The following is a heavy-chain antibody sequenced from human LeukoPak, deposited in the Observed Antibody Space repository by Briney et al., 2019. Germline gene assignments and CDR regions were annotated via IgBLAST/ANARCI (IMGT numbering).Heavy chain of an antibody. CDR3: TAEPNWLDP. CDR2: ISSSGGST. CDR1: GFTFSSHA. J-gene: IGHJ5*02. V-gene: IGHV3-23*01. D-gene: IGHD1-14*01. Sequence: GGSLRLSCVVSGFTFSSHAMSWVRQAPGKGLEWVSVISSSGGSTYYADSVKGRFTISRDNSKNTLYLQMNSLKTEDTAVYYCTAEPNWLDPWGQGTLVTVSS.